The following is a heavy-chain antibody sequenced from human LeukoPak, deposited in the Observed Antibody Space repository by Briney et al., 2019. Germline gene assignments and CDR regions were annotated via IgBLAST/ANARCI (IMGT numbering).Heavy chain of an antibody. CDR1: GFTFSSYW. D-gene: IGHD5-18*01. CDR3: ASLIQLLPIDY. CDR2: INSDGSST. Sequence: LSGGSLRLSCAASGFTFSSYWMHWVRQAPGKGLVWVSRINSDGSSTNYADSVKGRFTISRDNAKNTLYLQMNSLRAEDTAVYYCASLIQLLPIDYWGQGTLVTVSS. V-gene: IGHV3-74*01. J-gene: IGHJ4*02.